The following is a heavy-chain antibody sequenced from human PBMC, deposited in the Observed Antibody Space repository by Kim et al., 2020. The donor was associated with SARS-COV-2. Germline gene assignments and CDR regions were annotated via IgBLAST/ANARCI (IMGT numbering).Heavy chain of an antibody. CDR3: HLDGGNLEAFDS. Sequence: YADAGKGRFTIYRDNSKNSLYLQMNSLRTEDTALDYCHLDGGNLEAFDSWGRGTMVTVSS. D-gene: IGHD2-21*02. V-gene: IGHV3-43*01. J-gene: IGHJ3*02.